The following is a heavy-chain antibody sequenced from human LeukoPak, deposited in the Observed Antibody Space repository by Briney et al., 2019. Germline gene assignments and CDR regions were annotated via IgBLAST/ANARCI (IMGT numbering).Heavy chain of an antibody. V-gene: IGHV3-23*01. J-gene: IGHJ4*02. CDR2: ISGSGGTT. Sequence: GGSLRLSCAASGFTFSSYAMSWVRQAPGKGLEWVSIISGSGGTTYYADSVKGRFTISRDNSKNTLFLQINGLRAEDTAVYYCAKEEPIYCSGPSCYSAFWGQGTLVTVSS. D-gene: IGHD2-15*01. CDR1: GFTFSSYA. CDR3: AKEEPIYCSGPSCYSAF.